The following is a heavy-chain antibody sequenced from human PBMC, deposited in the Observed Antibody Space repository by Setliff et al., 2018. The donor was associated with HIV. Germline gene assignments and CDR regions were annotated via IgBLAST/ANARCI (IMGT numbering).Heavy chain of an antibody. CDR2: ISYDGINK. V-gene: IGHV3-30*04. Sequence: GSLRLSCAASGFTFSSYAMHWVRQAPGKGLEWVAVISYDGINKYYADSVKGRFTISRDNSKNTLDLQMNSLRAEDTAVYYCARDQRYCGGDCYSQPFDYWGQGTLVTVSS. CDR1: GFTFSSYA. CDR3: ARDQRYCGGDCYSQPFDY. D-gene: IGHD2-21*02. J-gene: IGHJ4*02.